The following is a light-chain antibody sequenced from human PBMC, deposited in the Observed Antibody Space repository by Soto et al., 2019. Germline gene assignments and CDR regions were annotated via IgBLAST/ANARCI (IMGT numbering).Light chain of an antibody. CDR3: QQSSSSPLT. V-gene: IGKV3-20*01. Sequence: EIVLTQSPGTLSLSPGERASLSCRASQSVGGDYLAWFQQKPGQAPRLLIYDVSSRAAATPDRFSGSGSGTDFSLTISRLEPEEFAVYYCQQSSSSPLTFGGGTRVEIK. J-gene: IGKJ4*01. CDR2: DVS. CDR1: QSVGGDY.